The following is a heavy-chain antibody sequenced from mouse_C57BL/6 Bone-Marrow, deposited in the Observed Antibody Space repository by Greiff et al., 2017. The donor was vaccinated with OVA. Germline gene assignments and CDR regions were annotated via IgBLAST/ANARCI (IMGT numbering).Heavy chain of an antibody. CDR1: GFNIKDDY. D-gene: IGHD1-1*01. Sequence: EVQRVESGAELVRPGASVKLSCTASGFNIKDDYMHWVKQRPEQGLEWIGWIDPENGDTEYASKFQGKATITADTSSNTAYLQLSSLTSEDTAVYYCTGYYGSSPSYWGQGTTLTVSS. J-gene: IGHJ2*01. CDR3: TGYYGSSPSY. V-gene: IGHV14-4*01. CDR2: IDPENGDT.